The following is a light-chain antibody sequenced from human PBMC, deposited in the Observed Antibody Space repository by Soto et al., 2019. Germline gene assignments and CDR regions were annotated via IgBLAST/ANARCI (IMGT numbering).Light chain of an antibody. V-gene: IGKV1-5*01. CDR2: DAS. J-gene: IGKJ4*01. Sequence: EIQMTQSPSTLSASVGDRVTITCRASQSISTWLAWYQQKPGKAPKLLIYDASSLESGVPSRFSGSGSGTEFALTISSLQPDDFATYYCQQYDSYSLTFGGGTKVGIK. CDR3: QQYDSYSLT. CDR1: QSISTW.